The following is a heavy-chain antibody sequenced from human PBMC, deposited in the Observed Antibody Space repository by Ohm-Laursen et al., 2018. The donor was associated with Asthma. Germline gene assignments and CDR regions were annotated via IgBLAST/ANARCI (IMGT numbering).Heavy chain of an antibody. CDR2: ISSSSSYI. V-gene: IGHV3-11*06. J-gene: IGHJ4*02. CDR3: AIWTYYYDSSGYRYYFDY. CDR1: GFTFSDYY. D-gene: IGHD3-22*01. Sequence: SLRLSCTASGFTFSDYYMSWIRQAPGKGLEWVSSISSSSSYIYYADSVKGRFTISRDNAKNSLYLQMNSLRAEDTAVYYCAIWTYYYDSSGYRYYFDYWGQGTLVTVSS.